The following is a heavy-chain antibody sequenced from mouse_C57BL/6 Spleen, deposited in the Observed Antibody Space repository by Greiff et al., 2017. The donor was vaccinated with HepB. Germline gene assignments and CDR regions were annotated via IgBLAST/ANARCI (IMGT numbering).Heavy chain of an antibody. CDR2: IRNKANGYTT. V-gene: IGHV7-3*01. D-gene: IGHD1-1*01. Sequence: EVQGVDSGGGLVQPGGSLSLSCAASGFTFTDYYMSWVRQPPGKALEWLGFIRNKANGYTTEYSASVKGRFTISRDNSQSILYLQMNALRAEDSATYYCARYYYGNSFDYWGQGTTLTVSS. CDR1: GFTFTDYY. J-gene: IGHJ2*01. CDR3: ARYYYGNSFDY.